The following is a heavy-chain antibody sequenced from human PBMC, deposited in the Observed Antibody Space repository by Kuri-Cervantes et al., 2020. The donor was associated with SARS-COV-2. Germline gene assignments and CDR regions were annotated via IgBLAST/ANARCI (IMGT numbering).Heavy chain of an antibody. D-gene: IGHD3-10*01. Sequence: GGSLRLSCSASGFSFSSYAMHWVRQPPGKGLEYVSAISSNGGSTYYADSVKGRFTISRDNSKNTLYLQMSSLRAEDTAVYYCVKDRSGSGSYYYYFDYWGQGTLVTVSS. CDR3: VKDRSGSGSYYYYFDY. CDR2: ISSNGGST. CDR1: GFSFSSYA. V-gene: IGHV3-64D*08. J-gene: IGHJ4*02.